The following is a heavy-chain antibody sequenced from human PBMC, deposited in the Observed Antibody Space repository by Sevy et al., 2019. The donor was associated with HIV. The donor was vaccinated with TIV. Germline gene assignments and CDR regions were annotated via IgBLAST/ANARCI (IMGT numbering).Heavy chain of an antibody. CDR2: IWYDGSNE. CDR3: VKDVGVGSTRRYADY. J-gene: IGHJ4*02. D-gene: IGHD1-26*01. Sequence: GGSLRLSCAASGFSFRTYAMHWVRQAPGKGLEWVAGIWYDGSNENHADSVKGRLTSSRDNSKNTLYLQMNSRRAEDTAVYYCVKDVGVGSTRRYADYWGQGTLVTFSS. V-gene: IGHV3-33*06. CDR1: GFSFRTYA.